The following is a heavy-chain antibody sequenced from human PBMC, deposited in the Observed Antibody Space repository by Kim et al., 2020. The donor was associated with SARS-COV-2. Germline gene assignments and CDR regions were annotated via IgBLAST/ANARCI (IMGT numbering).Heavy chain of an antibody. CDR2: INPSGGST. D-gene: IGHD3-16*01. J-gene: IGHJ4*02. CDR3: AREEEDSPDPPSSLGY. CDR1: GYTFTSYY. V-gene: IGHV1-46*01. Sequence: ASVKVSCKASGYTFTSYYMHWVRQAPGQGLEWMGIINPSGGSTSYAQKFQGRVTMTRDTSTSTVYMELSSLRSEDTAVYYCAREEEDSPDPPSSLGYWGQGTLVTVSS.